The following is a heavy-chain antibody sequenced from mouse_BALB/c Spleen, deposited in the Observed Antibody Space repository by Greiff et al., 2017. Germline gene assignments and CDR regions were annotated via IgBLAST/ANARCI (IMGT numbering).Heavy chain of an antibody. CDR1: GDSITSGY. J-gene: IGHJ4*01. V-gene: IGHV3-8*02. Sequence: EVQLQESGPSLVKPSQTLSLTCSVTGDSITSGYWNWIRKFPGNKLEYMGYISYSGSTYYNPSLKSRISITRDTSKNQYYLQLNSVTTEDTATYYCARYLTGTNYYAMDYWGQGTSVTVSS. D-gene: IGHD4-1*01. CDR2: ISYSGST. CDR3: ARYLTGTNYYAMDY.